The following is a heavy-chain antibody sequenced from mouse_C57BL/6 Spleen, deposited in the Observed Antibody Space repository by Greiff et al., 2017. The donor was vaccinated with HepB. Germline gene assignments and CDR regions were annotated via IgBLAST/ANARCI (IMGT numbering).Heavy chain of an antibody. J-gene: IGHJ2*01. V-gene: IGHV1-50*01. D-gene: IGHD2-2*01. Sequence: VQLQQPGAELVKPGASVKLSCKASGYTFTSYWMQWVKQRPGQGLEWIGEIDPSDSYTNYNQKFKGKATLTVDTSSSTAYMQLSSLTSEDSAVYYCASVWLRGYFDYWGQGTTLTVSS. CDR2: IDPSDSYT. CDR1: GYTFTSYW. CDR3: ASVWLRGYFDY.